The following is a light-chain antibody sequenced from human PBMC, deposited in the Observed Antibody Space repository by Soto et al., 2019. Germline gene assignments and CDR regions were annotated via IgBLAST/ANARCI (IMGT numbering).Light chain of an antibody. J-gene: IGKJ1*01. Sequence: EIVLTQSPATLSLSPGERATLSCRASQRVSSYLAWYQQKPGQAPRLLIYDASNRATGIPARFSGSGSGTDFTLTISSLEPEDFAVYYCQHRINWPWTFGQGTKVEIK. CDR1: QRVSSY. V-gene: IGKV3-11*01. CDR2: DAS. CDR3: QHRINWPWT.